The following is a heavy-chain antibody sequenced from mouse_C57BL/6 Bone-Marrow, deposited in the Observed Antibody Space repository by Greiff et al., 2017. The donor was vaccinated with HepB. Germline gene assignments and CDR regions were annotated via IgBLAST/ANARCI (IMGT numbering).Heavy chain of an antibody. CDR1: GYTFTDYY. CDR2: INPNNGGT. J-gene: IGHJ2*01. D-gene: IGHD4-1*01. CDR3: AREGLGPVDY. V-gene: IGHV1-26*01. Sequence: EVQLQQSGPELVKPGASVKISCKASGYTFTDYYMNWVKQSHGKSLEWIGDINPNNGGTSYNQKFKGKATLTVDKSSSTAYMELRSLTSEDSAVYYCAREGLGPVDYWGQGTTLTVSS.